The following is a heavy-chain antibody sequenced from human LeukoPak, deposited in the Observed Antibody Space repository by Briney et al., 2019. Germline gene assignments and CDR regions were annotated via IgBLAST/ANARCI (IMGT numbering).Heavy chain of an antibody. J-gene: IGHJ4*02. Sequence: ASVKVSCKASGYTFTSYDINWVRQATGQGLEWMGWMNPNSGNAGYAQKFQGRGTMTRNTSISTAYMELSSLRSEDTAVYYCARGGKFYYDSSGYSWGFDYWGQGTLVTVSS. CDR1: GYTFTSYD. D-gene: IGHD3-22*01. CDR3: ARGGKFYYDSSGYSWGFDY. CDR2: MNPNSGNA. V-gene: IGHV1-8*01.